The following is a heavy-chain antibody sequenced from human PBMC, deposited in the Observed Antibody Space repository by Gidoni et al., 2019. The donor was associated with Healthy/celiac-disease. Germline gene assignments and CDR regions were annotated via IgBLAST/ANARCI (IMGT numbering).Heavy chain of an antibody. CDR1: GFNFSSYG. CDR2: ISYDGSNK. Sequence: QVQLVESGGGVVQPGRSLRLSCAASGFNFSSYGMHWVRQAPGKGLEWVAVISYDGSNKYYADSVKGRFTISRDNSKNTLYLQMNSLRAEDTAVYYCAKNGGGGWYGDYYYYGMDVWGQGTTVTVSS. CDR3: AKNGGGGWYGDYYYYGMDV. J-gene: IGHJ6*02. D-gene: IGHD6-19*01. V-gene: IGHV3-30*18.